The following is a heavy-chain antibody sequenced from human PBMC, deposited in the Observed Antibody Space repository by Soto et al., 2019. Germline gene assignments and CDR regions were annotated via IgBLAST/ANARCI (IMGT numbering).Heavy chain of an antibody. CDR1: GYTFTGYY. V-gene: IGHV1-2*02. J-gene: IGHJ4*02. CDR3: AREGAEYLSGSYSDY. Sequence: QVQLVQSGAEVKKPGASVKVSCKASGYTFTGYYMHWVRQAPGQGLEWMGWINPNSGGTNYAQKFQGTVTMTKDTSISTAYMELRRLRSEDPAVYYCAREGAEYLSGSYSDYWGQGTLVTVSS. D-gene: IGHD1-26*01. CDR2: INPNSGGT.